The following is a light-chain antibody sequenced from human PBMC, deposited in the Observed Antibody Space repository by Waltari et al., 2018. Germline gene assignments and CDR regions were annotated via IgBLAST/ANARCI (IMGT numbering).Light chain of an antibody. J-gene: IGLJ2*01. CDR2: DVS. CDR1: DSDIGAYNY. CDR3: SSYTRRNTVI. V-gene: IGLV2-14*03. Sequence: QSALAQPASVSGSPGQSITISCTGTDSDIGAYNYVSWSQQHPGIAPKLLLYDVSDRPSGVSDRFSGSKSGKTASLTISGLQPEDAADYYCSSYTRRNTVIFGGGTKLTVV.